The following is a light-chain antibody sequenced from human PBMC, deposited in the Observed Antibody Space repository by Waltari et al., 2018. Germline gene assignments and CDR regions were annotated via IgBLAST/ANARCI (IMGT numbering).Light chain of an antibody. CDR3: NSYTGSSSWV. V-gene: IGLV2-14*01. CDR1: SSDVGFYNY. CDR2: DVF. J-gene: IGLJ3*02. Sequence: QSALTQPASVSGSPGQSITISCTGTSSDVGFYNYVSWYQQHPGKAPKLIIYDVFERPSGVANRFTDSKSGNTASLTISGLLAEDEADYYCNSYTGSSSWVFGGGTKLTVL.